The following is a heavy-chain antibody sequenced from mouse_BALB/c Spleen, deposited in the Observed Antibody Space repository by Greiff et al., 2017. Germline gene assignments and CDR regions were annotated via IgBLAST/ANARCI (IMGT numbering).Heavy chain of an antibody. D-gene: IGHD2-4*01. CDR2: INPYNDGT. CDR3: ARSMIYYDYDGFAY. V-gene: IGHV1-14*01. Sequence: EVQLVESGPELVKPGASVKMSCKASGYTFTSYVMHWVKQKPGQGLEWIGYINPYNDGTKYNEKFKGKATLTSDKSSSTAYMELSSLTSEDSAVYYCARSMIYYDYDGFAYWGQGTLVTVSA. CDR1: GYTFTSYV. J-gene: IGHJ3*01.